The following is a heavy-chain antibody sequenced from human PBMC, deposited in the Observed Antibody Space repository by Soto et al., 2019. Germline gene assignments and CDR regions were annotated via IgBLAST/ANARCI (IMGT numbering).Heavy chain of an antibody. CDR1: GYTFTSYG. CDR2: ISAYNGNT. Sequence: ASVKVSCKASGYTFTSYGISWVRQAPGQGLEWMGWISAYNGNTNYAQKLQGRVTMTTDTSTSTAYMELRSLRSDDTAVYYCARGRSMGYQLLSTYYYYYGMDVWGQGTTVTVSS. CDR3: ARGRSMGYQLLSTYYYYYGMDV. V-gene: IGHV1-18*01. J-gene: IGHJ6*02. D-gene: IGHD2-2*01.